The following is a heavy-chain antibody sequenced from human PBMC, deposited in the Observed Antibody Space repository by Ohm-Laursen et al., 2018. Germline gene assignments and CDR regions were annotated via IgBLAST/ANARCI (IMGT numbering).Heavy chain of an antibody. CDR1: GFTFDDYA. V-gene: IGHV3-9*01. D-gene: IGHD6-19*01. CDR2: INWKSGSI. CDR3: AKIRGAGSSGWYFDAFNI. Sequence: RSLRLSCTASGFTFDDYAMHWVRQAPGKGLEWVSGINWKSGSIGYADSVKGRFTISRDNAKNSLYLQLNSLRAEDTALYYCAKIRGAGSSGWYFDAFNIWGQGTMVTVSS. J-gene: IGHJ3*02.